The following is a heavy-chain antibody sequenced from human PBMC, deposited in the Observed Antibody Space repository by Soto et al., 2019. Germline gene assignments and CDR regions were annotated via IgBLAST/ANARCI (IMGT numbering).Heavy chain of an antibody. CDR2: INSNGGST. CDR1: GFTSSNYW. D-gene: IGHD5-18*01. V-gene: IGHV3-74*01. CDR3: VKILQYSYGLPH. Sequence: PGGSLRLSCAASGFTSSNYWMHWVRQAPGKGLVWVSRINSNGGSTYYADSVKGRFTISRDNSKNTLYRQMSSLRAEDTAVYYCVKILQYSYGLPHWGQGTLVTVSS. J-gene: IGHJ4*02.